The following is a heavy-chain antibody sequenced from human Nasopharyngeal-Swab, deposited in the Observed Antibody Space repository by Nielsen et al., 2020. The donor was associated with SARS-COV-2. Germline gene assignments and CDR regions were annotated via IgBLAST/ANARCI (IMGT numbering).Heavy chain of an antibody. CDR1: GFIFSSYS. J-gene: IGHJ5*02. Sequence: GESLKISCVASGFIFSSYSMNWVRQAPGKGLEWVSTINNRGDDTHYVDSVRGRFTVSRDNSKNTLYLQMNSLRGEDTAIYYCVKDLAYDEVSWGQGTLVTVSS. CDR3: VKDLAYDEVS. D-gene: IGHD5-12*01. CDR2: INNRGDDT. V-gene: IGHV3-23*01.